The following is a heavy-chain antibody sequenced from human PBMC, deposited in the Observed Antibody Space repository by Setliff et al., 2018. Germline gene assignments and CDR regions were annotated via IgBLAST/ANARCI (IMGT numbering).Heavy chain of an antibody. V-gene: IGHV1-18*01. J-gene: IGHJ4*02. D-gene: IGHD3-3*01. CDR1: GFRFTNFG. Sequence: ASVKVSCKTSGFRFTNFGFSWVRQAPGQGLEWLGSISPYSGNTNFPQWLQGRVTMTTDTSTSTAYMELSSLRYEDTAVYYCARDDGRAAVAEWFFDSWGQGSLVTVS. CDR2: ISPYSGNT. CDR3: ARDDGRAAVAEWFFDS.